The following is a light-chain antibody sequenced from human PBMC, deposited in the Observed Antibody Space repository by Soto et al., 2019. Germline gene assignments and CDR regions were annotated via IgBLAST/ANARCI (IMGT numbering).Light chain of an antibody. V-gene: IGLV1-44*01. CDR1: SSNIGDNP. Sequence: QAVVTQPPSASGTPGQRITISCSGSSSNIGDNPVNWYQQLPGAAPKLLIYINDQRPSGVPDRFSGSKSGTSASLAISGLQPEDEADYYCAAWDDSLNALFGTWTKLTVL. J-gene: IGLJ1*01. CDR3: AAWDDSLNAL. CDR2: IND.